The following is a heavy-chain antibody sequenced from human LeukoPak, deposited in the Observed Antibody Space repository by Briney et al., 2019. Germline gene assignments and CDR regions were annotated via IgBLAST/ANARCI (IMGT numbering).Heavy chain of an antibody. J-gene: IGHJ4*01. D-gene: IGHD3-22*01. CDR1: GSSINNNF. V-gene: IGHV4-59*08. CDR2: IYSSGSA. CDR3: ARHRDYYDT. Sequence: PSETLSLTCTVSGSSINNNFWTWIRQPPGKGLEWIGYIYSSGSANYNPSLTSRVIISGDTSKNQISLRLTSVTAADTAMYFCARHRDYYDTWGHGTLVTVSS.